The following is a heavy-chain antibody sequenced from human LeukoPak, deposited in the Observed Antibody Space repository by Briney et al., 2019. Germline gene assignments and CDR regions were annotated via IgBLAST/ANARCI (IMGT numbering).Heavy chain of an antibody. CDR1: GFTFSSYA. V-gene: IGHV3-23*01. J-gene: IGHJ1*01. D-gene: IGHD2/OR15-2a*01. CDR3: AKESGPFPSAEYFQH. CDR2: ISGSGGST. Sequence: PGGSLRLSCAASGFTFSSYAMSWVRQAPGKGPEWVSAISGSGGSTYYADSVKGRFTISRDNSKNTLYLQMNSLRAEDTAVYYCAKESGPFPSAEYFQHWGQGTLVTVSS.